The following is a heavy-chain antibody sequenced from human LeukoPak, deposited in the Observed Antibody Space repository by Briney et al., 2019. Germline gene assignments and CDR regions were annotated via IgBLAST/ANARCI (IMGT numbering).Heavy chain of an antibody. CDR1: GGSISSCGYY. CDR3: AREKPHGMVRGATFAN. J-gene: IGHJ4*02. Sequence: PSETLSLTCTVSGGSISSCGYYWIWMPQHPGKGREGIGYYYYSRNSYYNPALKGPVTISVYTSKNPFPLKLSSVTAADTADYYCAREKPHGMVRGATFANWGQRTLVTVSS. CDR2: YYYSRNS. V-gene: IGHV4-31*01. D-gene: IGHD3-10*01.